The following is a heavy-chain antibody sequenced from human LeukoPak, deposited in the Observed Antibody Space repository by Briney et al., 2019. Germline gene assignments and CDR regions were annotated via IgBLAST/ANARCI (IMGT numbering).Heavy chain of an antibody. CDR1: DFTVSSNS. D-gene: IGHD1-26*01. CDR3: ATESYGGA. J-gene: IGHJ4*02. CDR2: TYSSGSA. Sequence: GGSLRLSCAASDFTVSSNSMSWVRQAPGKGLEWVSVTYSSGSAHYADSVKGRFTISRDSSKNTLYLQMNSLRAEDTAVYYCATESYGGAWGQGTLVTVSS. V-gene: IGHV3-53*01.